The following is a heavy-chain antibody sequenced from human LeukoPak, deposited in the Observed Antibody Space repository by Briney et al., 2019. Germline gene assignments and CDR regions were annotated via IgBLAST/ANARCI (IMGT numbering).Heavy chain of an antibody. CDR3: ARAGYSSSWYFSALSGLQYYFDY. D-gene: IGHD6-13*01. Sequence: GGSLRLSCAASGFTFSSYAMHWVRQAPGKGLEWGAVISYDGSNKYYADSVKGRFTISRDNSKNTLYLQMNSLRAEDTAVYYCARAGYSSSWYFSALSGLQYYFDYWGQGTLVTVSS. J-gene: IGHJ4*02. CDR1: GFTFSSYA. V-gene: IGHV3-30*04. CDR2: ISYDGSNK.